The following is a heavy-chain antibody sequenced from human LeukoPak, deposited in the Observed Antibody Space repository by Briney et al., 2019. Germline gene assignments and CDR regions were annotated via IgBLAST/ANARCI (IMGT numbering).Heavy chain of an antibody. Sequence: GGSLRLSCAASGFTFSDYYMIWIRQAPGKGLAWVSYISSSSSDTNYADSVKGRFTISRDNSQNTLYLQMNSLRAEDTAVYYCAKTLWGPRSCPDYWGQGTLVTVSS. V-gene: IGHV3-11*06. CDR1: GFTFSDYY. CDR2: ISSSSSDT. CDR3: AKTLWGPRSCPDY. D-gene: IGHD3-16*01. J-gene: IGHJ4*02.